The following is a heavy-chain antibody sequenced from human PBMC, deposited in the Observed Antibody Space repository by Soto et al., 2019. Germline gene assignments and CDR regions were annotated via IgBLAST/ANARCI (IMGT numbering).Heavy chain of an antibody. CDR2: ISYSGSA. D-gene: IGHD2-15*01. J-gene: IGHJ4*02. V-gene: IGHV4-30-4*01. Sequence: SETLSLTCTVSGGSISRGNYYWIWIRQPPGKGLEWIGFISYSGSAYYNPSLKSRVTISVDTSKNQFSLNLSFVTAADTAVYYCATMGTPATGLYYFDYWGQGTLVTVSS. CDR1: GGSISRGNYY. CDR3: ATMGTPATGLYYFDY.